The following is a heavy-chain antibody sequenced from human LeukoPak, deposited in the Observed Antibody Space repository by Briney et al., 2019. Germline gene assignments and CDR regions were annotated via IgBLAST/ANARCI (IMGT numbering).Heavy chain of an antibody. V-gene: IGHV4-39*07. CDR1: GGSISISSYY. CDR2: IYYSGST. Sequence: SETLSLTCTVSGGSISISSYYWGWIRQPPGKGLEWIGSIYYSGSTYYNPSLKSRVTISVDTSKNQFSLKLSSVTAADTAVYYCARETLRFRGVIDYWGQGTLVTVSS. J-gene: IGHJ4*02. D-gene: IGHD3-10*01. CDR3: ARETLRFRGVIDY.